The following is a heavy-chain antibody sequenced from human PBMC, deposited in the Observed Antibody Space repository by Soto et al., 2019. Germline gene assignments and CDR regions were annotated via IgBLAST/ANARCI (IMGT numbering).Heavy chain of an antibody. CDR1: GYIFTGYY. CDR3: ARGDFDSSANYCAGWFDP. J-gene: IGHJ5*02. V-gene: IGHV1-2*02. CDR2: FNPNSGGT. Sequence: QVKLVQSGAEVKKPGASVKVSCKASGYIFTGYYMHWLRQAPGQGLEWMGWFNPNSGGTKYAQKFQGRVTMTNDTSINTAYMELSGLISADTAVYYCARGDFDSSANYCAGWFDPWGQGTLVTVSS. D-gene: IGHD3-22*01.